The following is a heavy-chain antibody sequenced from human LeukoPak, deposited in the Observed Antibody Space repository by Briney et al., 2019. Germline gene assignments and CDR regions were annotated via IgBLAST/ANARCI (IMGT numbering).Heavy chain of an antibody. D-gene: IGHD2-21*02. CDR1: GFTLRSYV. V-gene: IGHV3-23*01. CDR3: AKDRLLNCRGDCYIFDY. J-gene: IGHJ4*02. Sequence: GGSLRLSCVASGFTLRSYVMNWVRQTPGKGLELVSSISGSGDSTFYADSVKGRFSISRDNAKNTLYLQVNGLSTDDTAVYYCAKDRLLNCRGDCYIFDYWGQGTVVTVSS. CDR2: ISGSGDST.